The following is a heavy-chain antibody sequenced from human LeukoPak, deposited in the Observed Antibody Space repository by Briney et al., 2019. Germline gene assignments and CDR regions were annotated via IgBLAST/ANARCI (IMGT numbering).Heavy chain of an antibody. Sequence: GGSLRLSCAASGFIFSNYAVNWVRQAPGKGLEGVSRISAHGTKTYYAGSVMGRFTISRDNSRDTVYLQMNSLRGEDAALYYCATDVNGSPFDFWGQGTLVTVSS. V-gene: IGHV3-23*01. CDR1: GFIFSNYA. D-gene: IGHD6-19*01. CDR3: ATDVNGSPFDF. CDR2: ISAHGTKT. J-gene: IGHJ4*02.